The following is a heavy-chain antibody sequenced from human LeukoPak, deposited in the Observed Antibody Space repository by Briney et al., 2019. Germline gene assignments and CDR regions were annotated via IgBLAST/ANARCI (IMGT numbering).Heavy chain of an antibody. J-gene: IGHJ4*02. CDR3: ARATSITRCYFDY. V-gene: IGHV1-69*02. Sequence: SVKVSCKASGGAFSSYTISWVRQAPGQGLEWMGRIIPILGIANYAQKFQGRATITADKSTSTAYMELSSLRSEDTAVYYCARATSITRCYFDYWGQGTLVTVSS. D-gene: IGHD3-3*01. CDR1: GGAFSSYT. CDR2: IIPILGIA.